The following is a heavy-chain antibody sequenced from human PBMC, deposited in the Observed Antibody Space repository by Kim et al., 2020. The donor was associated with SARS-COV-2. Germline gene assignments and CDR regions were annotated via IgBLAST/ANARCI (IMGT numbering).Heavy chain of an antibody. CDR1: GFTFSSYA. V-gene: IGHV3-23*01. Sequence: GGSLRLSCAASGFTFSSYAMSWVRQAPGKGLEWVSVISGSGGSTYYADSVKGRFTISRDNSKSTLYLQMNSLRAEDTAVYYCAKGGMYTSSWCLFDYWGQGTLVTVSS. CDR3: AKGGMYTSSWCLFDY. D-gene: IGHD6-13*01. CDR2: ISGSGGST. J-gene: IGHJ4*02.